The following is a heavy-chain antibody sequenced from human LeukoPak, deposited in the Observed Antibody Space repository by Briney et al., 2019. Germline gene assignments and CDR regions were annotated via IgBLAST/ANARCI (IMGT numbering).Heavy chain of an antibody. V-gene: IGHV4-39*01. CDR1: GGSISSTSYY. CDR2: ISYSGST. J-gene: IGHJ4*02. D-gene: IGHD5-18*01. Sequence: SETLSLTCAVSGGSISSTSYYWTWIRQPPGKGLAWIGSISYSGSTYYNPSLKSRVTISVDTSKNQFSLKLTSVTAADTAVYYCARSWIQLWLGDLTFDYWGQGTLVTVSS. CDR3: ARSWIQLWLGDLTFDY.